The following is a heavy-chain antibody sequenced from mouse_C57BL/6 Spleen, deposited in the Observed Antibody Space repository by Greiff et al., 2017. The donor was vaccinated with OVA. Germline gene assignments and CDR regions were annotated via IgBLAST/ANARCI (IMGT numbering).Heavy chain of an antibody. D-gene: IGHD3-2*02. CDR3: AREDSSEGYYFDY. V-gene: IGHV1-54*01. J-gene: IGHJ2*01. Sequence: QVQLKESGAELVRPGTSVKVSCKASGYAFTNYLIEWVKQRPGQGLEWIGVINPGSGGTNYNEKFKGKATLTADKSSSTAYMQLSSLTSEDSAVYFCAREDSSEGYYFDYWGQGTTLTVSS. CDR1: GYAFTNYL. CDR2: INPGSGGT.